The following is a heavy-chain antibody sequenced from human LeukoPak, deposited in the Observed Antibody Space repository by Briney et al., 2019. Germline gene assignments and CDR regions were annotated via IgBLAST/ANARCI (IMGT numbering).Heavy chain of an antibody. Sequence: PGGSLRLSCAASGLTFSSYWMSWVRQAPGKGLEWVANIKQDGSEKHYVDSVKGRFTTSRDNAKNSLYLQMNSLRAEDTAVYYCARLYRSGGSCYSCAFDIWGQGTMVTVSS. D-gene: IGHD2-15*01. V-gene: IGHV3-7*01. J-gene: IGHJ3*02. CDR1: GLTFSSYW. CDR2: IKQDGSEK. CDR3: ARLYRSGGSCYSCAFDI.